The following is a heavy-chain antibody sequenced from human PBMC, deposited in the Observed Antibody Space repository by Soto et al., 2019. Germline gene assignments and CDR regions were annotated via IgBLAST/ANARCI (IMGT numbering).Heavy chain of an antibody. Sequence: ASVKVSCKASGYTFTGFHIHWVRQAPGQGLEWMGWINPNGGGRNYAQKFQGWVTMTRDTSISTAYMELSRLKSDDTAVYYCARGSVGPTTDFDYWGQGTLVTVS. CDR2: INPNGGGR. J-gene: IGHJ4*02. D-gene: IGHD1-26*01. CDR1: GYTFTGFH. CDR3: ARGSVGPTTDFDY. V-gene: IGHV1-2*04.